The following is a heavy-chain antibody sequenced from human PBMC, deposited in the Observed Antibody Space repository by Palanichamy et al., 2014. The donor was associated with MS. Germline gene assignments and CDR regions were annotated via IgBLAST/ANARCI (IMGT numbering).Heavy chain of an antibody. J-gene: IGHJ2*01. Sequence: QLQLQESGPGLVKAFRRPCPSPALSLVAPSAVVVTTGAGSASPQEGAGVDWSIYYSGSTYYNRPPTSRVTISVDTSKNQFSLKLSYVTAADTAVYYCARHLTSIAARPYWYFDLWGRGTLVTVSS. CDR1: VAPSAVVVTT. CDR3: ARHLTSIAARPYWYFDL. D-gene: IGHD6-6*01. CDR2: IYYSGST. V-gene: IGHV4-39*01.